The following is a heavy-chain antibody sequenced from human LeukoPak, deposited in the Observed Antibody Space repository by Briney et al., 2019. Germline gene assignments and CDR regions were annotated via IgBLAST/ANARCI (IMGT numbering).Heavy chain of an antibody. CDR2: IIPIFGTA. D-gene: IGHD3-16*01. V-gene: IGHV1-69*13. CDR3: VRLGELYRFDY. CDR1: GGTFSSYA. J-gene: IGHJ4*02. Sequence: SVKVSCKASGGTFSSYAISWVRQAPGQGLEWMGGIIPIFGTANYAQKFQGRVTITAGESTSTAYMELSSLRSEDTAVYYCVRLGELYRFDYWGQGTLVTVSS.